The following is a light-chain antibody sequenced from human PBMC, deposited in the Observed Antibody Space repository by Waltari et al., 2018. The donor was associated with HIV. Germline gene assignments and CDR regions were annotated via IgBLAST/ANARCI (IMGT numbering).Light chain of an antibody. J-gene: IGLJ3*02. CDR1: SSNSGAGYD. Sequence: QSVLTQPPSVSGAPGQRVTISCTGSSSNSGAGYDVHWYQQLPGTAPKLLIYGNSNRPSGVPDRFVGSKSGTSASLATTGLQAEDEADYYCQSYDSSLSGSGVFGGGTKLTVL. V-gene: IGLV1-40*01. CDR2: GNS. CDR3: QSYDSSLSGSGV.